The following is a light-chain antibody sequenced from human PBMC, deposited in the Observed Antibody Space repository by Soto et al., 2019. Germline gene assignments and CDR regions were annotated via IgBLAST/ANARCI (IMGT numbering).Light chain of an antibody. CDR3: QQYNSYPGT. V-gene: IGKV1-5*03. J-gene: IGKJ1*01. CDR2: KAS. CDR1: QSITSW. Sequence: DIQMTQSPSTLSAFVGDRVTITCRASQSITSWLAWYQQKPGEAPKLLIYKASILESGVPSRFSGSGSGTEFTLTISSLQPDDFATYYCQQYNSYPGTFGQGTKVEIK.